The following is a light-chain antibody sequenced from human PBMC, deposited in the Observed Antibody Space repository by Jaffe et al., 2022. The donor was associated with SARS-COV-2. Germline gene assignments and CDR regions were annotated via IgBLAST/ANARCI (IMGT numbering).Light chain of an antibody. V-gene: IGKV3-15*01. CDR2: GAS. J-gene: IGKJ1*01. CDR3: QQYNNWPRT. CDR1: QSVSSN. Sequence: EIVMTQSPATLSVSPGGGATLSCRASQSVSSNLAWYQQKPGQAPRLLIYGASTRATGIPARFSGSGSGTEFTLTISSLQSEDFAVYYCQQYNNWPRTFGQGTKVEIK.